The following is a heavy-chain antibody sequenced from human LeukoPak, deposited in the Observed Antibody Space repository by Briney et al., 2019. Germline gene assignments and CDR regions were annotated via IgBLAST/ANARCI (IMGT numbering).Heavy chain of an antibody. V-gene: IGHV4-59*01. J-gene: IGHJ6*03. Sequence: PSETLSLTCTVSGGSISSYYWSWIRQPPGKGLEWIGYIYYSGSTNYNPSLKSRVTISVDTSKNQFSLKLSSVTAADTAVYYCARGIAARPAYYYYYYYMDVWGKGTTVTVSS. D-gene: IGHD6-6*01. CDR2: IYYSGST. CDR1: GGSISSYY. CDR3: ARGIAARPAYYYYYYYMDV.